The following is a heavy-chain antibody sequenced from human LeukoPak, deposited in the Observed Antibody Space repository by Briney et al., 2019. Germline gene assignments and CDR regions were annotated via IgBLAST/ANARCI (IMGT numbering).Heavy chain of an antibody. CDR2: TYSGGTT. CDR1: GITVSSNY. J-gene: IGHJ4*02. D-gene: IGHD5-18*01. CDR3: ATKRGYSYGLDY. Sequence: AGGSLRLSCAASGITVSSNYMSWVRQAPGKGLEWVSVTYSGGTTDYADSVKGRFTISRDNSKNTLYLQMNSLRAEDTAVYYCATKRGYSYGLDYWGQGTLVTVSS. V-gene: IGHV3-53*01.